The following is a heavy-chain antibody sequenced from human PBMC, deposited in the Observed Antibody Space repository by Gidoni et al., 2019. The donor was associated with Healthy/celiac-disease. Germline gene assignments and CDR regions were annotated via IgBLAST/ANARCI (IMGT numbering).Heavy chain of an antibody. J-gene: IGHJ3*02. CDR2: IGGSGGST. V-gene: IGHV3-23*01. D-gene: IGHD3-10*01. CDR1: GFPCSSYA. Sequence: EVQLLESGGGLVQPGGSLRPPCAASGFPCSSYAMSWVRQVRGQGLVWVSAIGGSGGSTYYADSVKGRFTISRDNSKNTLYLQMNSLRAEDTAVYYCAKDRDHGSGDDAFDIWGQGTMVTVSS. CDR3: AKDRDHGSGDDAFDI.